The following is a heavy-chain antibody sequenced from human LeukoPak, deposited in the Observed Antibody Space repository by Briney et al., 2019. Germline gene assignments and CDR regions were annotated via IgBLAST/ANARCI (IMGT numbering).Heavy chain of an antibody. D-gene: IGHD1-26*01. CDR1: GGSISSYY. V-gene: IGHV4-39*01. CDR3: ASLVGTLTNWFDP. Sequence: SETLSLTCTVSGGSISSYYWGWIRQPPGKGLEWIGSIYYSGSTYYNPSLKSRVTISVDTSKNQFSLKLSSVTAADTAVYYCASLVGTLTNWFDPWGQGTLVTVSS. J-gene: IGHJ5*02. CDR2: IYYSGST.